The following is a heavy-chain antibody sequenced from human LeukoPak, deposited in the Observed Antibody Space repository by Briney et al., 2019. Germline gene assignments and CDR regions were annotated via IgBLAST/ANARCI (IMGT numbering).Heavy chain of an antibody. V-gene: IGHV3-53*01. Sequence: GGSLGLSCAASGFTVSYDYMSWVRQAPGKGLEWVSVIYAGGSAYYADSVRGRFTISRDNSENTLYLQMNSLRAEDTAVYYCTRLLPTSNHFFESWGQGTLVTVSS. CDR3: TRLLPTSNHFFES. CDR2: IYAGGSA. CDR1: GFTVSYDY. D-gene: IGHD2-8*01. J-gene: IGHJ4*02.